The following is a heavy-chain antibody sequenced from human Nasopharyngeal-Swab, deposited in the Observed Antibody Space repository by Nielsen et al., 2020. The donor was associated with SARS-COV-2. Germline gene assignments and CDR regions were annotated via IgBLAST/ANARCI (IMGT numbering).Heavy chain of an antibody. CDR1: GFTFSSYG. Sequence: GGSLRLSCAASGFTFSSYGMSWVRQAPGKGLEWVSVISGIGGPGTTHYAESVKGRFTISRDNSKHTLYLQMNSLRGEDTAVYYCTKDANKFYGSGNFYTDYNDYWGQGTLVTVSS. CDR3: TKDANKFYGSGNFYTDYNDY. D-gene: IGHD3-10*01. J-gene: IGHJ4*02. V-gene: IGHV3-23*01. CDR2: ISGIGGPGTT.